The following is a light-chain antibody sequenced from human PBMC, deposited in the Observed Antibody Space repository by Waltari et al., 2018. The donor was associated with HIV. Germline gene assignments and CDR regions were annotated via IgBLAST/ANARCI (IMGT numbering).Light chain of an antibody. CDR3: QSYDSSNVV. Sequence: NFMLTQPHSVSESPGKTVTISCTRSSGSIATNYVQWYHQHPGRSPITVIYEDDQRPSGVADRFSASFYSASTAASLTISGLKAEDDADYYCQSYDSSNVVFGGGTQLTVL. CDR1: SGSIATNY. CDR2: EDD. J-gene: IGLJ7*01. V-gene: IGLV6-57*01.